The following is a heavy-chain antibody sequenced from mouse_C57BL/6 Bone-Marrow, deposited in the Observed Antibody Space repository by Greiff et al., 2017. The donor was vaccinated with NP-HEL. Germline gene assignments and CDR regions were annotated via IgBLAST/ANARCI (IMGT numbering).Heavy chain of an antibody. CDR2: INPSSGYT. CDR3: AMRAYYSNYVGWYVDV. Sequence: VQLQQSGAELAKPGASVKLSCKASGYTFTSYWMHWVKQRPGQGLEWIGYINPSSGYTKYNQQFKDKATLTSDKSSRTAYMQLSSLTYEDSAVYDCAMRAYYSNYVGWYVDVWGTGTTVTVSS. D-gene: IGHD2-5*01. V-gene: IGHV1-7*01. J-gene: IGHJ1*03. CDR1: GYTFTSYW.